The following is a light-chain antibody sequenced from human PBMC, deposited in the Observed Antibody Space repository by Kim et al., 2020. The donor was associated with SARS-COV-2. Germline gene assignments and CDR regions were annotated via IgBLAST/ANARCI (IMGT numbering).Light chain of an antibody. J-gene: IGKJ2*01. CDR2: GAS. Sequence: EIVLTQSPGTLSLSPGERATLSRRTSQSVSSSYLAWYHQKLGQATRLLIYGASSRATGIPDRFSGSGSGTNFTLTISRLEPEDFAVYFCQQYGSAFGQGTKLEI. CDR1: QSVSSSY. V-gene: IGKV3-20*01. CDR3: QQYGSA.